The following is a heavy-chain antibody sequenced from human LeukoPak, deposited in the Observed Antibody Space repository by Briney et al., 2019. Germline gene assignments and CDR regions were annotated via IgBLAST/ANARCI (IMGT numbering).Heavy chain of an antibody. CDR3: ARDYSGLDY. V-gene: IGHV4-38-2*02. J-gene: IGHJ4*02. Sequence: SETLSLTXTVSGYSISSGYYWGWIRQPPGKGLEWIGSIYHSGSTYYNPSLKSRVTISVDTSKNQFSLKLSSVTAADTAVYYCARDYSGLDYWGQGTLVTVSS. CDR1: GYSISSGYY. CDR2: IYHSGST. D-gene: IGHD2-21*01.